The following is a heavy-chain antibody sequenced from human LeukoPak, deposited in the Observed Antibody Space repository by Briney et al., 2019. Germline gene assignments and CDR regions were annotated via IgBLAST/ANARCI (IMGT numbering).Heavy chain of an antibody. CDR1: GFTFSSYE. CDR3: ARGLVGYSYYMDV. D-gene: IGHD6-6*01. J-gene: IGHJ6*03. Sequence: GGSLRLSCAASGFTFSSYEMNWVRQAPGKGLEWVSYISSSGSTIYYADSVKGRFTISRDNAKNSLYLQMNSLRAEDTALYYCARGLVGYSYYMDVWGKGTTVTVSS. CDR2: ISSSGSTI. V-gene: IGHV3-48*03.